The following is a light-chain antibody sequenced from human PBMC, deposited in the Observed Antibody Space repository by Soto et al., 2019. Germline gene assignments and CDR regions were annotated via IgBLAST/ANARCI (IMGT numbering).Light chain of an antibody. J-gene: IGLJ7*01. CDR2: EVT. V-gene: IGLV2-23*02. CDR1: SSDVGSNNL. CDR3: CSYGGSRAG. Sequence: QSALTQPASVSGSPGQSITISCTGTSSDVGSNNLVSWYQQHPCQAPKLMIYEVTKRRLGVSTRFSASKSGNTASLTISGLQAEDEADYYCCSYGGSRAGFGGGTQLTVL.